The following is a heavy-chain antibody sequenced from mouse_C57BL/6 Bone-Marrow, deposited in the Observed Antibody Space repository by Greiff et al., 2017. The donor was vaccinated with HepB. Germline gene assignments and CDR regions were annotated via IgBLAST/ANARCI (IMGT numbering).Heavy chain of an antibody. J-gene: IGHJ1*03. CDR1: GFTFSSYT. CDR3: ASLCWYFDV. V-gene: IGHV5-9*01. D-gene: IGHD6-1*01. Sequence: EVMLVESGGGLVKPGGSLKLSCAASGFTFSSYTMSWVRQTPEKRLEWVATISGGGGNTYYPDSVKGRFTISRDNAKNTLYLQMSSLRSEDTAWYYCASLCWYFDVWGTGTTVTVSS. CDR2: ISGGGGNT.